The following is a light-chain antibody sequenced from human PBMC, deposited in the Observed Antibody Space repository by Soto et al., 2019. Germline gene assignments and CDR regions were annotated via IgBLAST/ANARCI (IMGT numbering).Light chain of an antibody. CDR1: QSVLYSSNNKNY. J-gene: IGKJ1*01. CDR2: WAS. V-gene: IGKV4-1*01. CDR3: QQYYGTPPT. Sequence: DIVMTQSPDSLAVSLGERATINCKSSQSVLYSSNNKNYLAWYQQKPGQPPKLLIYWASTRESGVPDRFSGSGYGTDFTLTISSLQAEDLAVYYCQQYYGTPPTFGRGTMVEIK.